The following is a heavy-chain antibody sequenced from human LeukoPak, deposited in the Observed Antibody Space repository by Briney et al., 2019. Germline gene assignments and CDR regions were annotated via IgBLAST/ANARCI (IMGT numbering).Heavy chain of an antibody. Sequence: PGGSLRLSCAASGFTVSSNYMGWVRQTPGKGLESVSITYSDSNTNYADSVKGRFTVSRDNSKNTLSLQMNSLRAEDTAIYYCARKNDLFNAAFDIWGQGTVVTVSS. CDR1: GFTVSSNY. D-gene: IGHD1-1*01. V-gene: IGHV3-53*01. CDR2: TYSDSNT. CDR3: ARKNDLFNAAFDI. J-gene: IGHJ3*02.